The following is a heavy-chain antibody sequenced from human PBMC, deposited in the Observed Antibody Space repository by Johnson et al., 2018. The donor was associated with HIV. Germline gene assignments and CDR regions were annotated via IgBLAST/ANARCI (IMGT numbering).Heavy chain of an antibody. V-gene: IGHV3-30*02. D-gene: IGHD2-15*01. Sequence: QVQLVESGGGLVQPGGSLRLSCAASVFTFSKYGMHWVRQAPGTGLDWVAFIRYDGSSRYYANSVKGRFTISRDNSKSTLYLQMNSLRPEDTAVYYCVKGDEVVAATSGFDIWGQGIMVIVSS. CDR2: IRYDGSSR. CDR1: VFTFSKYG. CDR3: VKGDEVVAATSGFDI. J-gene: IGHJ3*02.